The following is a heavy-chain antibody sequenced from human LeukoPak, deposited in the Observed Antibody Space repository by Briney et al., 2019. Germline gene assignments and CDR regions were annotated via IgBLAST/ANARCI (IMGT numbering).Heavy chain of an antibody. CDR3: ASRKLGNDY. D-gene: IGHD7-27*01. Sequence: SETLSLTCTISGGSVSDYYWSWIRQSPGKGLEWIGYFYHTGSTSYSPSLKSRVTISADTSQNQSSLKLSSVTAADTAVYYCASRKLGNDYWGQGTLVTVSS. J-gene: IGHJ4*02. CDR1: GGSVSDYY. V-gene: IGHV4-59*02. CDR2: FYHTGST.